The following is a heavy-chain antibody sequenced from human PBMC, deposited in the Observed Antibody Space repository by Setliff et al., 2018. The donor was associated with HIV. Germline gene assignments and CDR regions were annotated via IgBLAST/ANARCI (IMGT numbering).Heavy chain of an antibody. CDR3: ARLGKHDAGIFDY. D-gene: IGHD1-1*01. CDR1: GFTLSNYW. V-gene: IGHV3-74*01. J-gene: IGHJ4*02. CDR2: INTDGRTT. Sequence: TGGSLRLSCAASGFTLSNYWMHWVRQAPGKGLVWVSRINTDGRTTSYADSVQGRFTISRDNAKNTLYLQMNSLRAEDTALYYCARLGKHDAGIFDYWGQGTRVTVSS.